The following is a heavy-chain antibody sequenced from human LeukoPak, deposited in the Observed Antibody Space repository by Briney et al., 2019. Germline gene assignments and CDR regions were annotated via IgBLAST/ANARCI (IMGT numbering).Heavy chain of an antibody. Sequence: SGPTLVNPTQTLTLTCTFSGFSLTTSGVGVGWIRQPPGKALEWLVLIYWDNNKLYSPSLRSRLTIAKDTSKNQVVLTMSNMHPVDTATYSCAHYGDYRFLYYFDHWGQGTLVTVSS. CDR1: GFSLTTSGVG. D-gene: IGHD4-17*01. CDR3: AHYGDYRFLYYFDH. J-gene: IGHJ4*02. V-gene: IGHV2-5*02. CDR2: IYWDNNK.